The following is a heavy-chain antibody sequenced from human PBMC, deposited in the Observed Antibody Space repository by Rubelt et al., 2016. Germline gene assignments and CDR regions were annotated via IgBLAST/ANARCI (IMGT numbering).Heavy chain of an antibody. J-gene: IGHJ4*02. V-gene: IGHV1-18*01. CDR2: ISGYNGNT. D-gene: IGHD2-8*01. Sequence: QVQLVQSGAEVKKPGASVKVSCKASGSTFTRNGFSWVRQAPGQGLEWMGWISGYNGNTHYAQKFQGRVTMATDTSTTTAYMEMRSLRSDDTAVYYCARTGLDCKNGVCYDYWGQGTLVIVSS. CDR3: ARTGLDCKNGVCYDY. CDR1: GSTFTRNG.